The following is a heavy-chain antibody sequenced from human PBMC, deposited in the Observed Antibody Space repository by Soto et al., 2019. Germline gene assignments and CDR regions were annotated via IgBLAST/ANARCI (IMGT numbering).Heavy chain of an antibody. Sequence: QVQLVQSGAEVKKPGASVKVSCRTSGYTFSGFYIHWVRQTPGQGLESMGWIYPDSGGTDYAQKFQGRVTMTRDTSISTAYMELSRLRSDDTAVYYCRVTGVSEVDYWGQGTLVTVSS. CDR3: RVTGVSEVDY. CDR2: IYPDSGGT. J-gene: IGHJ4*02. CDR1: GYTFSGFY. D-gene: IGHD2-8*01. V-gene: IGHV1-2*02.